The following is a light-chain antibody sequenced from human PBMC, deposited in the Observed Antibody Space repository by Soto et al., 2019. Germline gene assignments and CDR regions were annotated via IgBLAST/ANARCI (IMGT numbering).Light chain of an antibody. J-gene: IGLJ2*01. CDR2: EVI. V-gene: IGLV2-14*01. Sequence: QSALTQPASVSGSPGQSITISCTGTSSDVGDYKYVSWYQQHPDKAPRLMIYEVISRPSGVSNRFSGSKSGNTASLTISGLQAEDEAHYYCSSYASSTALVFGGGTKLTVL. CDR3: SSYASSTALV. CDR1: SSDVGDYKY.